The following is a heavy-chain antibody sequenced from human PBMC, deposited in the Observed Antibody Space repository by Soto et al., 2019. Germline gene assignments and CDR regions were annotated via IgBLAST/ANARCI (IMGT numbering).Heavy chain of an antibody. CDR3: AKASGYCSSTSCRDYYYYYGMDV. J-gene: IGHJ6*02. D-gene: IGHD2-2*01. CDR1: GFTFSSYG. V-gene: IGHV3-30*18. CDR2: ISYDGSNK. Sequence: GGSLRLSCAASGFTFSSYGMHWVRQAPGKGLERVAVISYDGSNKYYADSVKGRFTISRDNSKNTLYLQMYSLRAEDTAVYYCAKASGYCSSTSCRDYYYYYGMDVWGQGTTVTVSS.